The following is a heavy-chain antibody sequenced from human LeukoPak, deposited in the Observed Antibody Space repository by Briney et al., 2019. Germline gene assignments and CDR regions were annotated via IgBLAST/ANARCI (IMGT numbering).Heavy chain of an antibody. CDR1: GFTFSSYA. CDR2: ISGSGGST. CDR3: AKEYGSGSYYYDY. J-gene: IGHJ4*02. D-gene: IGHD3-10*01. V-gene: IGHV3-23*01. Sequence: GGSLRLSCAASGFTFSSYAMTWVRQAPGRGLEWASAISGSGGSTHYADSVKGRFTISRDNSRNTLYLQMNSLRAEDTAVYYCAKEYGSGSYYYDYWGQGTLVTVSS.